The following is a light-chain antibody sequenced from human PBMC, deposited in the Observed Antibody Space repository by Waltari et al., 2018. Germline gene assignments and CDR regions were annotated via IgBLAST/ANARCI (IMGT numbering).Light chain of an antibody. CDR1: SGAIGAYNL. Sequence: QSALTQPASVSGSPGQSITISCPGSSGAIGAYNLFPWYQPPPGKAPRLLIHDATKRPSGISSRFSGSKSGNTASLTISGLQAEDEADYFCGSYAGGTSWVFGGGTQVTVL. CDR3: GSYAGGTSWV. J-gene: IGLJ3*02. V-gene: IGLV2-23*01. CDR2: DAT.